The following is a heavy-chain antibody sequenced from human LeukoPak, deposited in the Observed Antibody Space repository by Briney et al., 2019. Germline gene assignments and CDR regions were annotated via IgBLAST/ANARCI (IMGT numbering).Heavy chain of an antibody. V-gene: IGHV3-48*02. CDR3: ARRKGGATILYYFDY. J-gene: IGHJ4*02. CDR1: GFTFSSYS. D-gene: IGHD1-26*01. CDR2: ISSSSSTI. Sequence: GGSLRLSCAASGFTFSSYSMNWVRQAPGKGLEWVSYISSSSSTIYYADSAKGRFTISRDNAKNSLYLQMNSLRDEDTAVYYCARRKGGATILYYFDYWGQGTLVTVSS.